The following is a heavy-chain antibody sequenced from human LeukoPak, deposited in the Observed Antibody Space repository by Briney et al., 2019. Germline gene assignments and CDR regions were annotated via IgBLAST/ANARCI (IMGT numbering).Heavy chain of an antibody. Sequence: GRSLRLSCADSGCTIDDCVMHWFRRDPGKDLEWVSGISWNSGSKGYADSVKRRFTISRADDMNCLYLQMNSLRDEDTALYYCAKDFGGDGTLSYYYGMVVWGQG. CDR3: AKDFGGDGTLSYYYGMVV. CDR1: GCTIDDCV. J-gene: IGHJ6*02. D-gene: IGHD3-16*01. CDR2: ISWNSGSK. V-gene: IGHV3-9*01.